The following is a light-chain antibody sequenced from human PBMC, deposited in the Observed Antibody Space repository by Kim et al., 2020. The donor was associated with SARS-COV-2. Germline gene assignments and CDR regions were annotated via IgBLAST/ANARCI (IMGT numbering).Light chain of an antibody. CDR3: HHRSLWTPT. Sequence: VSPGETATLSCRASPSVDTSVAWYQLKPGQAPRPIIFDVSRSVTGTPARFSGTGSGTDFTLTISSLEPEDVALYFCHHRSLWTPTFGGGTKVDIK. J-gene: IGKJ4*01. CDR2: DVS. CDR1: PSVDTS. V-gene: IGKV3-11*01.